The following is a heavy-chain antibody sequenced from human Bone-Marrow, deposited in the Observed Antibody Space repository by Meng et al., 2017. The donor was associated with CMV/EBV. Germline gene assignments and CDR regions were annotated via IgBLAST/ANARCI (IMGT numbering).Heavy chain of an antibody. CDR1: GFTFSSYS. CDR3: ARAARCSSTSCYIER. J-gene: IGHJ1*01. D-gene: IGHD2-2*02. Sequence: GESLKISCAASGFTFSSYSMNWVRQAPGKGLEWVSSISSSSSYIYYADSVKGRFTISRDNAKNSLYRQMNSLRAVDTAVYYCARAARCSSTSCYIERWGQGNLVTVSS. V-gene: IGHV3-21*01. CDR2: ISSSSSYI.